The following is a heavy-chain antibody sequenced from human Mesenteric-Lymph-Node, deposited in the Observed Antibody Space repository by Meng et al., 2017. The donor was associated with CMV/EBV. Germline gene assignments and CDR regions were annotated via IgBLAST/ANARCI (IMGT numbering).Heavy chain of an antibody. J-gene: IGHJ4*02. CDR3: AKKFSGPYSALPDY. V-gene: IGHV3-30*18. CDR1: GFSFIPYG. Sequence: ASGFSFIPYGLHWVRQAPVKGLEWVAVTSSDGSKKNYADSVKGRFTISRDNSKNTLYLQMNSLRTEDTAVYYCAKKFSGPYSALPDYWGQGTLVTVSS. D-gene: IGHD2-15*01. CDR2: TSSDGSKK.